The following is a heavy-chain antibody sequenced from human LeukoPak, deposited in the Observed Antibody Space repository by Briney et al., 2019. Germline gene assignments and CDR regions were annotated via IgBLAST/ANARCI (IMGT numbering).Heavy chain of an antibody. Sequence: ASVKVSCKASGGTFSSYAISWVRQAPGQGLEWMGWINPNSGDTNYAQKFQGRVTMTRDTSISTAYMELSRLRSDDTAVYYCARDRGNFDYWGQGTLVTVSS. V-gene: IGHV1-2*02. CDR1: GGTFSSYA. J-gene: IGHJ4*02. CDR2: INPNSGDT. CDR3: ARDRGNFDY. D-gene: IGHD6-25*01.